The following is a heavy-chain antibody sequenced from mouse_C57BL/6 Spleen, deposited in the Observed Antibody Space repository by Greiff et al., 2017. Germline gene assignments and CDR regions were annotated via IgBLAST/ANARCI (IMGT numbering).Heavy chain of an antibody. CDR2: ISSGSSTI. J-gene: IGHJ2*01. CDR1: GFTFSDYG. CDR3: ARRYCSSYRNYFDY. D-gene: IGHD1-1*01. Sequence: EVMLVESGGGLVKPGGSLKLSCAASGFTFSDYGMHWVRQAPEKGLEWVAYISSGSSTIYYADTVKGRFTISRDNAKNTLFLQMTSLRSEDTAMYYCARRYCSSYRNYFDYWGQGTTLTVSS. V-gene: IGHV5-17*01.